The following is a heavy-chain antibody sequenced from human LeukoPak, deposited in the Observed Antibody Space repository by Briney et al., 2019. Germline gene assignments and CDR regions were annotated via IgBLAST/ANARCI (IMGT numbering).Heavy chain of an antibody. CDR2: INPNSGGT. Sequence: ASVKVSCKASGYTFTGYYMHWVRQAPGQGLEWMGWINPNSGGTNYAQKFQGRVTMTRDTSISTAYMELSRLRSDDTAVYYCAAVVPAAMGPFDYWGQGTRVTVSS. CDR3: AAVVPAAMGPFDY. J-gene: IGHJ4*02. CDR1: GYTFTGYY. V-gene: IGHV1-2*02. D-gene: IGHD2-2*01.